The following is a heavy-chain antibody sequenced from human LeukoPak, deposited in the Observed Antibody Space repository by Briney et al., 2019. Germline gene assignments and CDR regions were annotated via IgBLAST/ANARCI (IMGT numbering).Heavy chain of an antibody. CDR3: ARSHYGDYKFDY. J-gene: IGHJ4*02. V-gene: IGHV1-69*13. D-gene: IGHD4-17*01. Sequence: ASVKVSCKASGGTFSSYAISWVRQAPGQGLEWMGGIIPIFGTANYAQKFQGRVTITADESTSTAYMELSSLRSEDTAVYYCARSHYGDYKFDYWGQGTLVTVSS. CDR1: GGTFSSYA. CDR2: IIPIFGTA.